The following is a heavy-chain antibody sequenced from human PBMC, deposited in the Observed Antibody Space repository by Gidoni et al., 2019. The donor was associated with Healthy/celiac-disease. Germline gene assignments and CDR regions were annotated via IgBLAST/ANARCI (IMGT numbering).Heavy chain of an antibody. CDR3: ARGQKSHWSGGNWFDP. V-gene: IGHV4-34*01. Sequence: QVQLQQWGAGLLKPSETLSLTCAVYGGSFSGYYWSWIRQPPGKWLEWIGEINNSGSTNYNPSLKSRVTISVDTSKNQFSLKLSSVTAADTAVYYCARGQKSHWSGGNWFDPWGQGTLVTVSS. CDR2: INNSGST. D-gene: IGHD3-3*01. J-gene: IGHJ5*02. CDR1: GGSFSGYY.